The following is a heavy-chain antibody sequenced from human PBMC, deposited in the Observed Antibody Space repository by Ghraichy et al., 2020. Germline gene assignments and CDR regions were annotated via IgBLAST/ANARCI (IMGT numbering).Heavy chain of an antibody. D-gene: IGHD2-2*01. V-gene: IGHV4-34*01. CDR2: INHSGST. CDR1: GGSFSGYY. Sequence: SETLSLTCAVYGGSFSGYYWSWIRQPPGKGLEWIGEINHSGSTNYNPSLKSRVTISVDTSKNQFSLKLSSVTAADTAVYYCARVGGSTSHCADYWGQGTLVTVSS. J-gene: IGHJ4*02. CDR3: ARVGGSTSHCADY.